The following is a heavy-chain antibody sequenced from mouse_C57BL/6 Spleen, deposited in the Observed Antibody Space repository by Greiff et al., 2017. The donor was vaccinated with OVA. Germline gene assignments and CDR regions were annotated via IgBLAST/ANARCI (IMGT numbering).Heavy chain of an antibody. J-gene: IGHJ4*01. Sequence: VQLKQSGPGLVAPSQSLSITCTVSGFSLTSYGVHWVRQPPGKGLEWLVVIWSDGSTTYNSALKSRLSISKDNSKSQVFLKMNSLQTDDTAMYYCARQKFPHYYGSSYDYYAMDYWGQGTSVTVSS. CDR3: ARQKFPHYYGSSYDYYAMDY. CDR1: GFSLTSYG. D-gene: IGHD1-1*01. CDR2: IWSDGST. V-gene: IGHV2-6-1*01.